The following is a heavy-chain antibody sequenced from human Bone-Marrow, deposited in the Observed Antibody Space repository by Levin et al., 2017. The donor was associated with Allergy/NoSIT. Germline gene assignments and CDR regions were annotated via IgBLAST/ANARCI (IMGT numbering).Heavy chain of an antibody. J-gene: IGHJ6*02. CDR3: ARDIVPTDYYYGMDV. CDR2: INPSGGST. D-gene: IGHD3-16*02. CDR1: GYTFTSYY. Sequence: GESLKISCKASGYTFTSYYMHWVRQAPGQGLEWMGIINPSGGSTSYAQKFQGRVTMTRDTSTSTVYMELSSLRSEDTAVYYCARDIVPTDYYYGMDVWGQGTTVTVSS. V-gene: IGHV1-46*01.